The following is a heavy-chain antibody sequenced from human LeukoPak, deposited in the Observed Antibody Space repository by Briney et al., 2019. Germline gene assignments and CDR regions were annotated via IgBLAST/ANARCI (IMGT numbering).Heavy chain of an antibody. D-gene: IGHD7-27*01. CDR3: ARAQLGTHFDY. Sequence: PSETLSLPCTVSGGSISSGDYYWSGIRQPPGKGMEWIGYIYYSGSTYYNPSLKSRVTISVDTSKNQFSLKLSSVTAADTAVYYCARAQLGTHFDYWGQGTLVTVSS. CDR1: GGSISSGDYY. J-gene: IGHJ4*02. CDR2: IYYSGST. V-gene: IGHV4-30-4*01.